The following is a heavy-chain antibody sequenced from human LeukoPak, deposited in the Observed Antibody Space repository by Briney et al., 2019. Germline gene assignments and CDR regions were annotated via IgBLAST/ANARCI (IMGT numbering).Heavy chain of an antibody. J-gene: IGHJ3*02. CDR1: GFTLNRHW. D-gene: IGHD1-26*01. Sequence: PGGSLRLSCVVSGFTLNRHWTLWVSQAPGKGLVWVSRINSDESSTTYVDSVKGRFTISRDNAKNTLYLQMDSLRVEDTAVYLWSRGAHVLDIWGQGTMVTVSS. V-gene: IGHV3-74*01. CDR2: INSDESST. CDR3: SRGAHVLDI.